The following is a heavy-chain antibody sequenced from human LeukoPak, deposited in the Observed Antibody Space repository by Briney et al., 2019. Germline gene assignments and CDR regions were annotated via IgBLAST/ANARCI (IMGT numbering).Heavy chain of an antibody. D-gene: IGHD6-6*01. V-gene: IGHV1-2*02. CDR3: ERDRRFGYSSSSFDY. CDR1: GYTFTGYY. J-gene: IGHJ4*02. Sequence: ASVKVSCKASGYTFTGYYMHWVRQAPGQGLEWMGWLNPNTGDTNYAQKFQGRVTMTRDTSISTAYMELTRLRSDDTAVYYCERDRRFGYSSSSFDYWGQGTLLTVSS. CDR2: LNPNTGDT.